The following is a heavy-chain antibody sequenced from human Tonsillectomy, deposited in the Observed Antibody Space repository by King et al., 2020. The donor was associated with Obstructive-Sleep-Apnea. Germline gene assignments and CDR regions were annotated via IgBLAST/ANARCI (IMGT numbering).Heavy chain of an antibody. J-gene: IGHJ4*02. CDR2: IWYDGSNK. V-gene: IGHV3-33*01. CDR3: ARDPELWFGGGWYFDY. Sequence: VQLVESGGGVVQPGRSLRLSCAASGFTFSSYGMHWVRRAPGKGLEWGAVIWYDGSNKYYADSVKGRFTISRDNSKNTLYLQMNSLRAEDTAVYYCARDPELWFGGGWYFDYWGQGTLVTVSS. D-gene: IGHD3-10*01. CDR1: GFTFSSYG.